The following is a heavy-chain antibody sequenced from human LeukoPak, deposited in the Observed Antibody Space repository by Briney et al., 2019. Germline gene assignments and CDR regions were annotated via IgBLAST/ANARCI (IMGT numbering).Heavy chain of an antibody. V-gene: IGHV4-59*01. CDR2: IYYSGST. CDR1: GGSISSYY. Sequence: SETLSLTCTVSGGSISSYYWSWIRQPPGKGLEWIGYIYYSGSTNYNPSLKSRVTISVDTSKNQFSLKLSSVTAADTAVYYCARLPSIAAHYYYYYHYMDVWGKGTTVTVSS. CDR3: ARLPSIAAHYYYYYHYMDV. D-gene: IGHD6-6*01. J-gene: IGHJ6*03.